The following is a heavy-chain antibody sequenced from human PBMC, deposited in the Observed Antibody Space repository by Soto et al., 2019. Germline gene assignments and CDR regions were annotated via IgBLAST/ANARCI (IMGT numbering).Heavy chain of an antibody. CDR3: AKDVVVGATAGLGDYYYYYGMDV. V-gene: IGHV3-30*18. CDR2: ISYDGSNK. Sequence: LRLSCAASGFTFSSYGMHWVRQAPGKGLERVAVISYDGSNKYYADSVKGRFTISRDNSKNTLYLQMNSLRAEDTAVYYCAKDVVVGATAGLGDYYYYYGMDVWGQGTTVTVSS. J-gene: IGHJ6*02. D-gene: IGHD1-26*01. CDR1: GFTFSSYG.